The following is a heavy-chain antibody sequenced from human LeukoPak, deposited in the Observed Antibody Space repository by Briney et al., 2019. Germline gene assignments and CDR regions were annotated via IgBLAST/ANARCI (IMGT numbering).Heavy chain of an antibody. Sequence: ASVKLSCKASGYTFTGYYMHWVRQAPGQGLEWMGWINPNSGGTNYAQKFQGRVTMTRDTSISTAYMELSRLRSDDTAVYYCATIERSSTSRGTFDYWGQGTLVTVSS. CDR2: INPNSGGT. V-gene: IGHV1-2*02. D-gene: IGHD2-2*01. CDR1: GYTFTGYY. CDR3: ATIERSSTSRGTFDY. J-gene: IGHJ4*02.